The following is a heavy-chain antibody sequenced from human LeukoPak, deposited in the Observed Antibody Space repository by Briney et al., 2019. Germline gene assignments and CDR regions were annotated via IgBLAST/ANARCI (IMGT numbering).Heavy chain of an antibody. CDR1: GGSISSSSYY. J-gene: IGHJ4*02. CDR3: ASSGYSSSWYGNY. V-gene: IGHV4-39*01. CDR2: IYYSGST. D-gene: IGHD6-13*01. Sequence: SETLSLTCTVSGGSISSSSYYWGWIRRPPGKGLEWIGSIYYSGSTYYNPSLKSRVTISVDTSKNQFSLRLSSVTAADTAVYYCASSGYSSSWYGNYWGQGTLVTVSS.